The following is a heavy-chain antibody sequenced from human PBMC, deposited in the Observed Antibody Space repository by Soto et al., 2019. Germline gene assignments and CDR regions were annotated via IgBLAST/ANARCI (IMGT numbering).Heavy chain of an antibody. D-gene: IGHD3-16*01. CDR3: ARVSGSIGGAFDI. J-gene: IGHJ3*02. Sequence: WTWLRQSPGKGLEQIGYIYYSGSTYYNPSLKSRVTMLVDTSKNQFSLKLSSVTAADTAVYYCARVSGSIGGAFDIWGQGTMVTVSS. V-gene: IGHV4-59*01. CDR2: IYYSGST.